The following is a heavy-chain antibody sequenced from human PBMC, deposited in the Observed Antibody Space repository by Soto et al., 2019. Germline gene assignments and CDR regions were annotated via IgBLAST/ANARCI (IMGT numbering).Heavy chain of an antibody. J-gene: IGHJ3*02. CDR1: GFTFSSYA. CDR3: ARVSNWNYEGAAFDI. D-gene: IGHD1-7*01. V-gene: IGHV3-30-3*01. CDR2: MSYDGSNK. Sequence: PGGSLRLSCAASGFTFSSYAMHWVRQAPGKGLEWVAVMSYDGSNKYYADSVKGRFTISRDNSKNTLYLQMNSLRAEDTAVYYCARVSNWNYEGAAFDIWGQGTMVTVSS.